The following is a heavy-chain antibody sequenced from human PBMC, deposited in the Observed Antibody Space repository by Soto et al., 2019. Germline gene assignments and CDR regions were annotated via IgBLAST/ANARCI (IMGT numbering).Heavy chain of an antibody. V-gene: IGHV1-69*01. Sequence: SVKVSCKASGATFSKYAIGWVRQAPGQGLERXGGIIXIFGTANYEQXXQGGVKIXXDEYKSTAYMELSRLRSEDTAVYYCARGYSIDYWGRGTLVTVSS. J-gene: IGHJ4*02. CDR2: IIXIFGTA. CDR3: ARGYSIDY. D-gene: IGHD5-18*01. CDR1: GATFSKYA.